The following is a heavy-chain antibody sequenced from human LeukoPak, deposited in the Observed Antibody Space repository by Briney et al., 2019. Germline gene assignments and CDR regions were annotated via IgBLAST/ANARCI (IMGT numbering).Heavy chain of an antibody. CDR3: AKEMYGSGSYEY. Sequence: GGSLRLSCAASGFTFRSYGMHWVRQAPGKGLEWVAVISYDGSNKYYADSVKGRFTISRDNSKNTLYLQMNSLRAEDTAVYYCAKEMYGSGSYEYWGQGTLVTVSS. CDR1: GFTFRSYG. J-gene: IGHJ4*02. V-gene: IGHV3-30*18. D-gene: IGHD3-10*01. CDR2: ISYDGSNK.